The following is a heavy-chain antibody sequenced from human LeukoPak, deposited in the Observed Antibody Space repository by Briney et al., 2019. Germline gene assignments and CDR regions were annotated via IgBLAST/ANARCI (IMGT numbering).Heavy chain of an antibody. CDR3: ARDLDSSSWWNWFDP. CDR1: GFTFSSYS. J-gene: IGHJ5*02. Sequence: GGSLILSCAASGFTFSSYSMNWVRQAPGKGLEWVSSISSSSSYIYYADSVKGRFTISRDNAKNSLYLQMNSLIVEDTAIYYCARDLDSSSWWNWFDPWGQGTLVTVSS. V-gene: IGHV3-21*01. D-gene: IGHD6-13*01. CDR2: ISSSSSYI.